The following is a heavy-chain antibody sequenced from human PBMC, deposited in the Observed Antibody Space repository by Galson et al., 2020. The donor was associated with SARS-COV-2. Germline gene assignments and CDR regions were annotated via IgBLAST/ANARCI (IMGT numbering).Heavy chain of an antibody. CDR1: GFSLSIAGVG. Sequence: SGPTLVTLTQTLTLTCTFSGFSLSIAGVGVGWIRQPPGKALEWLALIYWDDDKRYRPSLESRLTITKETSKNQVVLTMTNMDPVDTATYYCAHLNFQFLEQQAYFDYWGQGTLVTVSS. CDR3: AHLNFQFLEQQAYFDY. V-gene: IGHV2-5*02. CDR2: IYWDDDK. D-gene: IGHD3-3*01. J-gene: IGHJ4*02.